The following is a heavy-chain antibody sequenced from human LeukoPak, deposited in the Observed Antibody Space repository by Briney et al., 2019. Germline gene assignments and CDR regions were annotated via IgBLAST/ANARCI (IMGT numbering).Heavy chain of an antibody. J-gene: IGHJ6*02. CDR2: ISYDGSNK. CDR3: AKDLSVIIGYYYYGMDV. V-gene: IGHV3-30*18. D-gene: IGHD3-3*01. CDR1: GFTFSCYG. Sequence: GRSLRLSCAASGFTFSCYGMHWVRQAPGKGLEWVAVISYDGSNKYYADSVKGRFTISRDNSKNTLYLQMNSLRAEDTAVYYCAKDLSVIIGYYYYGMDVWGQGTTVTVSS.